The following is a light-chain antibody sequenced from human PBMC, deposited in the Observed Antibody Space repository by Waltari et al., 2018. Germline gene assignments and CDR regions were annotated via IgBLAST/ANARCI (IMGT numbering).Light chain of an antibody. Sequence: EIVLTQSPDILSFSPGERATLPCRSSQCVGTYLAWYQQLPGQSPRLLIYDASYKATGIPARFSGSGSETDFTLTISSLQPEDFAVYYCQQRRNWPLTFGGGTRVQI. CDR3: QQRRNWPLT. CDR2: DAS. J-gene: IGKJ4*01. CDR1: QCVGTY. V-gene: IGKV3-11*01.